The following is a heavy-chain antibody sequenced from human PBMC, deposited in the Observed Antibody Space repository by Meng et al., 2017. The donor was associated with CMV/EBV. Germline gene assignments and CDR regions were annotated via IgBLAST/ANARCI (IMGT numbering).Heavy chain of an antibody. J-gene: IGHJ4*02. CDR1: GFSLSTSGVG. CDR2: IYWDDDK. D-gene: IGHD6-13*01. Sequence: QITLKESGPTLVKPTQTLRLTCTFSGFSLSTSGVGVGWIRQPPGKALEWLALIYWDDDKRYSPSLKSRLTIAKDTSKNQVVLTMTNMDPVDTATYYCARIAAAGRFDYWGQGTLVTVSS. CDR3: ARIAAAGRFDY. V-gene: IGHV2-5*02.